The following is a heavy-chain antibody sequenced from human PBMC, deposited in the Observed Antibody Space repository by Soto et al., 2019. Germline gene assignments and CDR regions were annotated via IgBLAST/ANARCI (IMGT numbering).Heavy chain of an antibody. Sequence: KPSETLSLTCAVSGGSISSSNWWSWVRQPPGKGLEWIGEIYHSGSTNYNPSLKSRVTISVDKSKNQFSLKLSSVTAADTAVYYCARTAYCSSTSCYFGYYYYYGMDVWGQGTTVTVSS. CDR1: GGSISSSNW. V-gene: IGHV4-4*02. CDR2: IYHSGST. D-gene: IGHD2-2*01. CDR3: ARTAYCSSTSCYFGYYYYYGMDV. J-gene: IGHJ6*02.